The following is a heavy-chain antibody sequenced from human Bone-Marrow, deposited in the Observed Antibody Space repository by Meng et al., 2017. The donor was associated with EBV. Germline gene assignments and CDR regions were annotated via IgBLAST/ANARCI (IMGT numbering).Heavy chain of an antibody. CDR3: ARGNAYNVPSFDY. CDR2: IWHGGNT. D-gene: IGHD5-24*01. CDR1: GASISGSNW. V-gene: IGHV4-4*02. J-gene: IGHJ4*02. Sequence: QVQLQVSGPGLVKPSGTLPLTCAVSGASISGSNWWSWVRQPPGKGLEWIGEIWHGGNTNYNPSLKSRVTISVDKSGNQFSLNLNSVTAADTAVYYCARGNAYNVPSFDYWGQGTLVTVSS.